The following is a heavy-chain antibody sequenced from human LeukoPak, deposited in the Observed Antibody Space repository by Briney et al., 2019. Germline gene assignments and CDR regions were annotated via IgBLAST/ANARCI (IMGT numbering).Heavy chain of an antibody. CDR3: ATDQTGATDAFDI. Sequence: GASGKVSCKASGSTFTSYYMHWVRQAPGQGLGLVGIINPSGGSTSYAQKFQGRVTMTEDTSTDTAYMELSSLRSEDTAVYYCATDQTGATDAFDIWGQGTMVTVSS. V-gene: IGHV1-46*01. CDR1: GSTFTSYY. J-gene: IGHJ3*02. D-gene: IGHD1-26*01. CDR2: INPSGGST.